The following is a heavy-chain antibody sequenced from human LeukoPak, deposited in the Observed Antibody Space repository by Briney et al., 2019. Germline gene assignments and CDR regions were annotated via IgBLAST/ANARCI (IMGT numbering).Heavy chain of an antibody. D-gene: IGHD3-9*01. CDR2: ISGSGGTT. V-gene: IGHV3-23*01. Sequence: GGSLRLSCAASGFTFSSYAMTWVRQASGKGLEWVSAISGSGGTTYYADSVRGRFTITRDNSKYTLYLQMNSLRAEDTALYYCAKGLINDWSALESWGQGTLVTVSS. CDR1: GFTFSSYA. J-gene: IGHJ4*02. CDR3: AKGLINDWSALES.